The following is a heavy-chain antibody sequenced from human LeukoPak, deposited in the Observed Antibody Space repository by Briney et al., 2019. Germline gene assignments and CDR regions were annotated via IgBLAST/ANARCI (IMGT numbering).Heavy chain of an antibody. V-gene: IGHV1-46*01. J-gene: IGHJ4*02. Sequence: ASVKVSCEASGYTFTSYYMHWVRQAPGQGLEWMGIINPSGGSTSYAQKFQGRVTMTRDTSTSTVYMELSSLRSEDTAVYYCARTRVLGYSYGFFDYWGQGTLVTVSS. CDR2: INPSGGST. CDR1: GYTFTSYY. CDR3: ARTRVLGYSYGFFDY. D-gene: IGHD5-18*01.